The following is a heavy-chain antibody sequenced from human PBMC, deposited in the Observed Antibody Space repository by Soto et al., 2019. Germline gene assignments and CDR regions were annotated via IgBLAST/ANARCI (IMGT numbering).Heavy chain of an antibody. D-gene: IGHD3-10*01. V-gene: IGHV3-23*01. CDR3: AKDYYGSGSYPDY. CDR1: VFTFSSYS. CDR2: ISGSGGST. J-gene: IGHJ4*02. Sequence: GGSMRLSCSASVFTFSSYSMSWVRQDPGKGLEWVSAISGSGGSTYYADSVKGRFTISRDNSKNTLYLQMNSLRAEDTAVYYCAKDYYGSGSYPDYWGQGTLVTVSS.